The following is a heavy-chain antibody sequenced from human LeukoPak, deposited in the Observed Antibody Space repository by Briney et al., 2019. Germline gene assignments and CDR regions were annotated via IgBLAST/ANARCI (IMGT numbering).Heavy chain of an antibody. Sequence: SETLSLTCTVSGGSISSSSYYWGWIRQPPGKGLEWIGSIYYSGSTYYNPSLKSRVTISVDTSKNQFSLKLRSVTAADTAVYYCGGALRSSGYLNWGQGTLVTVSS. CDR1: GGSISSSSYY. J-gene: IGHJ4*02. CDR2: IYYSGST. D-gene: IGHD3-22*01. V-gene: IGHV4-39*07. CDR3: GGALRSSGYLN.